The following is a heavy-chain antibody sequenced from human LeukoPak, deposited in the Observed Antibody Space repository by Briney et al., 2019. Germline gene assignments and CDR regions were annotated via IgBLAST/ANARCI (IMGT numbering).Heavy chain of an antibody. CDR3: ARGGPYAIRFPYYYYYMDV. Sequence: SETLSLTCTVSGGSISSYYGSWIRQPPGKGLEWIGYIYYSGSTNSNPSLKSRVTISVDTSKNQFSLKLSSVTAADTAVYYCARGGPYAIRFPYYYYYMDVWGKGTTVTVSS. J-gene: IGHJ6*03. V-gene: IGHV4-59*01. CDR1: GGSISSYY. CDR2: IYYSGST. D-gene: IGHD2-8*01.